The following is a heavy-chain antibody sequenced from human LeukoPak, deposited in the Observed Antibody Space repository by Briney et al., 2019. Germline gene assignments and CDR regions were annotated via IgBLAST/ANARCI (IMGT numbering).Heavy chain of an antibody. V-gene: IGHV3-15*07. CDR2: IKSKTDGGTT. J-gene: IGHJ4*02. Sequence: GGSLRLSCAASGFTFSNAWMNWVRQAPGKGLEWVGRIKSKTDGGTTDYAAPVKGRFTISRDDSKNTLYLQMNSLKTEDTAVYYCTTVFWRAYGDYEMYYFDYWGQGTLVTVSS. CDR1: GFTFSNAW. D-gene: IGHD4-17*01. CDR3: TTVFWRAYGDYEMYYFDY.